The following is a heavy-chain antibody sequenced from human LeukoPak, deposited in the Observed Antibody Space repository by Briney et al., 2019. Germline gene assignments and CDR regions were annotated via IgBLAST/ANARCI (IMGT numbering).Heavy chain of an antibody. J-gene: IGHJ4*02. CDR3: AIRQLRLRWKGGFDY. Sequence: SETLSLTCTVSGGSISSGGYYWSWIRQPPGKGLEWIGEINHSGSTNYNPSLKSRVTISVDTSKNQFSLKLSSVTAADTAVYYCAIRQLRLRWKGGFDYWGQGTLVTVSS. D-gene: IGHD4-23*01. CDR1: GGSISSGGYY. CDR2: INHSGST. V-gene: IGHV4-39*07.